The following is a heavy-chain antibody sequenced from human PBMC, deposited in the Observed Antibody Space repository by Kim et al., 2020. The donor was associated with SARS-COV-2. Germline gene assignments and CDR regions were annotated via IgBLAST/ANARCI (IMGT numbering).Heavy chain of an antibody. CDR3: ARGRFLKDDYYYGMDV. D-gene: IGHD3-3*01. V-gene: IGHV1-18*04. CDR2: ISAYNGNT. Sequence: ASVKVSCKASGYTFTSYGISWVRQAPGQGLEWMGWISAYNGNTNYAQKLQGRVTMTTDTSTSTAYMELMSLRSDDTAVYYCARGRFLKDDYYYGMDVWGQGTTVTVSS. CDR1: GYTFTSYG. J-gene: IGHJ6*02.